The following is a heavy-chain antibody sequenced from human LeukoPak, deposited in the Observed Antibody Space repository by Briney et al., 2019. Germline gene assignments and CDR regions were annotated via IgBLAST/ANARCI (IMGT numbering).Heavy chain of an antibody. V-gene: IGHV4-59*08. CDR1: GGSISSYY. CDR3: ARHLKVAGWFDP. D-gene: IGHD2-15*01. CDR2: IYYSGST. Sequence: PSETLSLTCTVSGGSISSYYWSWIRQPPGKGLEWIGYIYYSGSTNYNPSLKSRVTISVDTSKNQFSLKLSSVTAADTAVYYCARHLKVAGWFDPWGQGTLVTVSS. J-gene: IGHJ5*02.